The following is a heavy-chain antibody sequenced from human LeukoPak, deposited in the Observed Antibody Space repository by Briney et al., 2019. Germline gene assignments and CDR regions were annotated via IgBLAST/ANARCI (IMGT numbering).Heavy chain of an antibody. D-gene: IGHD3-22*01. CDR1: GGSISSSSYY. Sequence: SETLSLTCTVSGGSISSSSYYWGWIRQPPGKGLEWIGSIYYSGSTYYNPSLKSRVTISVDTSKNQFSLKLSSVTAADTAVYYCAGLYYYDSSGSYHPPTYYYYYGMDVWGQGTTVTVSS. V-gene: IGHV4-39*01. CDR3: AGLYYYDSSGSYHPPTYYYYYGMDV. J-gene: IGHJ6*02. CDR2: IYYSGST.